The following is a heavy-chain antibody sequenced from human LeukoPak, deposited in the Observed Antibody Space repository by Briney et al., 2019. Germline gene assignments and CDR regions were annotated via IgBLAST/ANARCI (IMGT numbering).Heavy chain of an antibody. CDR1: GFTFSSYG. V-gene: IGHV3-23*01. J-gene: IGHJ4*02. Sequence: GGSLRLSCAASGFTFSSYGMSWVRQAPGKGLEWVSAIHADGGGTFYADSVEGRFIISRDNSKNTLYLQMNSLRAEDTAVYYCARGRDYYDSSGDYWGQGTLVTVSS. CDR3: ARGRDYYDSSGDY. CDR2: IHADGGGT. D-gene: IGHD3-22*01.